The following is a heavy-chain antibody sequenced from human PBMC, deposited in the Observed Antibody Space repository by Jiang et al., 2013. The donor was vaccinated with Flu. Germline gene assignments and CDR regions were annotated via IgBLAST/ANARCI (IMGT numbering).Heavy chain of an antibody. CDR1: GGSISSGSYY. CDR3: ARVWGGQWELPHGAFDI. J-gene: IGHJ3*02. CDR2: IYTSGST. D-gene: IGHD1-26*01. Sequence: GLVKPSQTLSLTCTVSGGSISSGSYYWSWIRQPAGKGLEWIGRIYTSGSTNYNPSLKSRVTISVDTSKNQFSLKLSSVTAADTAVYYCARVWGGQWELPHGAFDIWGQGTMVTVSS. V-gene: IGHV4-61*02.